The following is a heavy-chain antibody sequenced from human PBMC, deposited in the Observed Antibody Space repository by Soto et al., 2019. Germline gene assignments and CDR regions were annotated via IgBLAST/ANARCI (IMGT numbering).Heavy chain of an antibody. CDR3: ARDSSGPGYSYGKFDY. Sequence: TLSLPCTVSGVSVSTGGYFWTWIRQHPGKGLEWIGNIYYSGMTYYNPSLRGRVSISLDPSESQFSLKLNSVTAADTAVYYCARDSSGPGYSYGKFDYWGKGALV. V-gene: IGHV4-31*03. D-gene: IGHD5-18*01. CDR1: GVSVSTGGYF. J-gene: IGHJ4*02. CDR2: IYYSGMT.